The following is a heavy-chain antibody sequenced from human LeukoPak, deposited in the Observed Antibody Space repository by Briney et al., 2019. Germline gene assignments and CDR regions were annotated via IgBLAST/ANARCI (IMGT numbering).Heavy chain of an antibody. CDR1: GGSISSYY. CDR3: ARGWNDAMIDY. Sequence: SETLSLTCTVSGGSISSYYWSWIRQPPGKGLEWIGYIYYSGSTSYNPSLKSRVTISVDTSKNQFSLKLSSVTAADTAVYYCARGWNDAMIDYWGQGTLVTVSS. J-gene: IGHJ4*02. CDR2: IYYSGST. V-gene: IGHV4-59*01. D-gene: IGHD1-1*01.